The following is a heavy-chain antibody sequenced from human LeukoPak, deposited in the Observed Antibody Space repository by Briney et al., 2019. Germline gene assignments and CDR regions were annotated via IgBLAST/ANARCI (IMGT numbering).Heavy chain of an antibody. V-gene: IGHV4-38-2*02. CDR1: GYSISSGYY. CDR3: ARGSPRSYYFDY. CDR2: IYHSGNT. J-gene: IGHJ4*02. D-gene: IGHD3-10*01. Sequence: SETLSLTCIVSGYSISSGYYWGWIRQPPGKGLEWIGNIYHSGNTYYNPSLKSRVTISADTSKNQFSLKMNSETAADTAVYYCARGSPRSYYFDYWGQGTLVSVSS.